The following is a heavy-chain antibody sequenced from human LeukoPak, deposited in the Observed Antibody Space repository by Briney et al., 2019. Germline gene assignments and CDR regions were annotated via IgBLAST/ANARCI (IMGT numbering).Heavy chain of an antibody. J-gene: IGHJ4*02. Sequence: GRSLRLSCTASGFTFGDYAMSWVRQAPGKGLEWVANIKQDGSEKYYVDSVKGRFTISRDNAKNSLYLQMNSLRAEDMAVYYCARAVLGNYYDSSGYAYWGQGTLVTVSS. CDR3: ARAVLGNYYDSSGYAY. CDR2: IKQDGSEK. V-gene: IGHV3-7*01. CDR1: GFTFGDYA. D-gene: IGHD3-22*01.